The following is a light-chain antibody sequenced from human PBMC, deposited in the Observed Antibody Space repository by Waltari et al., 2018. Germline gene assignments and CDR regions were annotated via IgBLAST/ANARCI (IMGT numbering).Light chain of an antibody. Sequence: DIVMTQSPAFVSVTPGEKVTITCQGSEGISSYLHWYQQKPDQAQKILLQYASQSISGVPSRFPGSGYGTDFTFTISSLEVEDAAPYYCQQGNKHPLTFGGGTKVEIK. CDR1: EGISSY. J-gene: IGKJ4*01. CDR2: YAS. CDR3: QQGNKHPLT. V-gene: IGKV6-21*02.